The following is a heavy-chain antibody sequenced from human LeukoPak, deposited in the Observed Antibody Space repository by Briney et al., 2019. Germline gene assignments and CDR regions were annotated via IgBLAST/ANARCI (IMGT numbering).Heavy chain of an antibody. CDR3: ARGRPGSGWSFDY. J-gene: IGHJ4*02. CDR2: INPSGGTT. CDR1: GYTFTGYY. V-gene: IGHV1-46*01. Sequence: ASVKVSCKASGYTFTGYYMQWVRQAPGQGLEWMGIINPSGGTTNYAQKFQGRVTMTRDTSTTTLYMELSSLRSEDTAVYYCARGRPGSGWSFDYWGQGTLVTVSS. D-gene: IGHD6-19*01.